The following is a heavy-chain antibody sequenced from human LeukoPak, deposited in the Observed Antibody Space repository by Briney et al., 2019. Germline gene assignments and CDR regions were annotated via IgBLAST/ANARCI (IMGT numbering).Heavy chain of an antibody. D-gene: IGHD1-26*01. CDR3: ARGALVGATPLIDY. CDR1: GGSFSGYY. CDR2: INHSGST. V-gene: IGHV4-34*01. Sequence: SETLSLTCAVYGGSFSGYYWSWIRQPPGEGLEWIGEINHSGSTNYNPSLKSRVTISVDTSKNQFSLKLSSVTAADTAVYYCARGALVGATPLIDYWGQGTLVTVSS. J-gene: IGHJ4*02.